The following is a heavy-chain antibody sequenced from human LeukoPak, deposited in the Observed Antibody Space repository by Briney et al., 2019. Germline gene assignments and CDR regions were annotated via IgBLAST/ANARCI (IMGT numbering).Heavy chain of an antibody. V-gene: IGHV3-74*01. D-gene: IGHD6-6*01. CDR2: INSDGSST. CDR3: AGISYSGTWPVGY. J-gene: IGHJ4*02. Sequence: GGSLRLSCAASGFTFSSYWMHWVRQAPGKGLVWVSRINSDGSSTNYADSVKGRFTISRDNAKNTVSLHMDSLRVEDTAVYHCAGISYSGTWPVGYWGQGTLVTVTA. CDR1: GFTFSSYW.